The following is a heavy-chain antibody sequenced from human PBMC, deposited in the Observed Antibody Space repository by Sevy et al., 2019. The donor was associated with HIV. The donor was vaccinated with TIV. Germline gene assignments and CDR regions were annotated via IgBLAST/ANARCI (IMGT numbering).Heavy chain of an antibody. CDR2: ISGSGGST. V-gene: IGHV3-23*01. Sequence: GGSLRLSCAASGFTFSSYAMSWVRQAPGKGLEWVSAISGSGGSTYYADSVKGRFTISRDNSKNTQYLQMNSLRAEDTAVYYCAKDGRGYYDSSGYSVYWGQGTLVTVSS. J-gene: IGHJ4*02. D-gene: IGHD3-22*01. CDR3: AKDGRGYYDSSGYSVY. CDR1: GFTFSSYA.